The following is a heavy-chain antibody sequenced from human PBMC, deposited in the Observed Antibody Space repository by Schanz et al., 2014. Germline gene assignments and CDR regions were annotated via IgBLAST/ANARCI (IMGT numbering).Heavy chain of an antibody. V-gene: IGHV3-30*04. J-gene: IGHJ4*02. CDR1: EFPSGGYV. CDR2: ISYDGNNQ. D-gene: IGHD3-3*01. Sequence: QLQLVESGGAVFKLGGSLRLSCEASEFPSGGYVMNWVRQAPGKGLEWVAFISYDGNNQYYADSVKGRFTISRDNSKNTLYLQMNSLRAEDTAVYYCARPIYDLWSGSFDYWGQGTLVTVSS. CDR3: ARPIYDLWSGSFDY.